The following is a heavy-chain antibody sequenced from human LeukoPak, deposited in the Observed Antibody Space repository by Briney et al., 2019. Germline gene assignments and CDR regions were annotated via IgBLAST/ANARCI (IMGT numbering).Heavy chain of an antibody. D-gene: IGHD6-6*01. J-gene: IGHJ5*02. CDR1: GGSISSSSYY. V-gene: IGHV4-39*07. Sequence: SETLSLTCTVSGGSISSSSYYWGWLRQPPGKGLEWIGSIYYSGSTYYNPSLKSRVTISVDTSKNQFSLKLSSVTAADTAVYYCARAVLRIAARRGRCNWFDPWGQGTLVTVSS. CDR2: IYYSGST. CDR3: ARAVLRIAARRGRCNWFDP.